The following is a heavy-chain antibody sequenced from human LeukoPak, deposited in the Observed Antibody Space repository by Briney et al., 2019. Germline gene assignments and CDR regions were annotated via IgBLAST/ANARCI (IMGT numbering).Heavy chain of an antibody. J-gene: IGHJ4*02. D-gene: IGHD3-22*01. CDR1: GGSISSSSYY. V-gene: IGHV4-39*01. CDR3: ARQMDAYYYDSPFDY. Sequence: PSETLSLNCTVSGGSISSSSYYWGWIRQPPGKGLEWIGSIYYSGSTYYNPSLKSRVTISVDTSKNQFSLKLSSVTAADTAVYYCARQMDAYYYDSPFDYWGQGTLVTVSS. CDR2: IYYSGST.